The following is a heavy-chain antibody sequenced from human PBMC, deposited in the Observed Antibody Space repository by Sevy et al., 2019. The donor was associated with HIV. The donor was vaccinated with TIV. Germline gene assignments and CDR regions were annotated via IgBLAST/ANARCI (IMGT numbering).Heavy chain of an antibody. CDR2: IKQDGSEK. Sequence: GGSLRLSCVASGFTFSSYWMSWVRQAPGKGLEWVANIKQDGSEKYYVDSVKGRFTISRDNAKNSLYLQMNSLRAEDTAVYYCARSLYYDFWSGYYVHYWGQGTLVTVSS. CDR1: GFTFSSYW. J-gene: IGHJ4*02. CDR3: ARSLYYDFWSGYYVHY. V-gene: IGHV3-7*01. D-gene: IGHD3-3*01.